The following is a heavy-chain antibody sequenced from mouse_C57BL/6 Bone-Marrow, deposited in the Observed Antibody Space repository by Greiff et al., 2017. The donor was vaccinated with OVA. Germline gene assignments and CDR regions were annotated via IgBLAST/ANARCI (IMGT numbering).Heavy chain of an antibody. D-gene: IGHD1-1*01. CDR1: GYTFTDYY. CDR3: ARKAGSSYDWYFEV. V-gene: IGHV1-76*01. Sequence: VTLMESGAELVRPGASVKLSCKASGYTFTDYYINWVKQRPGQGLEWIARLYPGSGNTYYNEKFKGKATLTAEKSSSTAYMQLSSLTSEDSAVYFCARKAGSSYDWYFEVWGTGTTVTVSS. CDR2: LYPGSGNT. J-gene: IGHJ1*03.